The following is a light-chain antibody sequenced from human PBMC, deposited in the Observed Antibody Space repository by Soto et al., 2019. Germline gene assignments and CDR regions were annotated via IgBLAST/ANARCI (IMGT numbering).Light chain of an antibody. CDR3: QQRSNWPPWT. Sequence: EIVLTQSPGTLSLSPGDRATLSCRASQSVTKNNLNWYQQKPGKAPRLIIYGASSRATGIPDRFSGSGSGTDFSLTISSLEPEDFAVYYCQQRSNWPPWTFGQGTKVDIK. J-gene: IGKJ1*01. CDR1: QSVTKNN. V-gene: IGKV3D-20*02. CDR2: GAS.